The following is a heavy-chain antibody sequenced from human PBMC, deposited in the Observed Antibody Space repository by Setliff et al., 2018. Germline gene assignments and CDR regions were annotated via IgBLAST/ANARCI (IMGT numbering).Heavy chain of an antibody. J-gene: IGHJ6*03. V-gene: IGHV4-4*08. Sequence: SETLSLTCTVSGGSIGSYYWSWIRQPPGKGLEWIGYIYASGSTNYNPSLKSRVTLSVDTSKNQFSLKVSSVTAADTAVYYCARAPPNRYSGSYEYFYMDVWGNGTTVTVSS. CDR3: ARAPPNRYSGSYEYFYMDV. D-gene: IGHD1-26*01. CDR2: IYASGST. CDR1: GGSIGSYY.